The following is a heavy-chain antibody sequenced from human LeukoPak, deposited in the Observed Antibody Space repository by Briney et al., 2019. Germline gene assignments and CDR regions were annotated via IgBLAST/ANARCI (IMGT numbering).Heavy chain of an antibody. CDR3: ARDWDIVVVPAAIERVGIFDY. V-gene: IGHV3-33*01. D-gene: IGHD2-2*02. Sequence: GGSLRLSCAASGFTFSNYGMHWVRQAPGKGLEWVAVIWYDGSDKYYADSVKGRFTISRDNSKNTLYLQMNSLRAEDTAVYYCARDWDIVVVPAAIERVGIFDYWGQGTLVTVSS. CDR2: IWYDGSDK. CDR1: GFTFSNYG. J-gene: IGHJ4*02.